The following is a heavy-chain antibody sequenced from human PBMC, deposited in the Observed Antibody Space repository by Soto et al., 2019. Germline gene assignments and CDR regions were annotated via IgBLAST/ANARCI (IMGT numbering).Heavy chain of an antibody. Sequence: QVQVVESGGGVVQPGRSLRLSCAASGFTFSIYAMHWVRQAPGKGLEWLASISHDGNNRYYAGSVRGRFTISRDNSRNTLYLQMNSLRGDYTAVYSCVLRGPATVAFDIWGQGTMVTVSS. J-gene: IGHJ3*02. CDR1: GFTFSIYA. CDR2: ISHDGNNR. CDR3: VLRGPATVAFDI. D-gene: IGHD1-1*01. V-gene: IGHV3-30-3*01.